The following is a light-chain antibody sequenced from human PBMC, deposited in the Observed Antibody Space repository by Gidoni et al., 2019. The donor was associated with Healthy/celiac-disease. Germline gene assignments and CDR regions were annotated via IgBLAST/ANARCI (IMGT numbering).Light chain of an antibody. V-gene: IGKV1-39*01. Sequence: DIQMTQSPSSLSASVGDRVTITCRASQSISSYLNWYQQKPGKAPKLLIYAASSLQSGVPSRFSGSGSGTDFTLTISSLQPEDFATYYCQQSYRTPQCTFGPGTKVDIK. CDR3: QQSYRTPQCT. CDR2: AAS. CDR1: QSISSY. J-gene: IGKJ3*01.